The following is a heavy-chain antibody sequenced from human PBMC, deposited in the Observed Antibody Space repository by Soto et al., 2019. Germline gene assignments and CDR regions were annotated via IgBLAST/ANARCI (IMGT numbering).Heavy chain of an antibody. J-gene: IGHJ4*02. CDR3: AKEMYPRTVLDSSSPWGDY. Sequence: QVQLVESGGGVVQPGRSLRLSCAVSGFTFSDYGMHWVRQAPGKGLEWVAVMSYAGTYKYYADSVTGRFTISRDLSGNTLFLQMNSLRLEDTAVYFCAKEMYPRTVLDSSSPWGDYWGQGTLVTVSS. CDR2: MSYAGTYK. V-gene: IGHV3-30*18. D-gene: IGHD6-6*01. CDR1: GFTFSDYG.